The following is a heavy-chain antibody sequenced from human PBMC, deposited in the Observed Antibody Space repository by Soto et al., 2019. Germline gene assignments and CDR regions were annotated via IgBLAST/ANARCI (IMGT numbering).Heavy chain of an antibody. CDR1: GYTFTSYA. V-gene: IGHV1-3*01. Sequence: QVQLVQSGAEVKKPGASVKVSCKASGYTFTSYAMHWVRQAPGQRLEWMGWINAGNGNTKYSQKYQGRVTITRDTSASTAYMERSSLRSEDTAVYYCARDRVKVAARPHYYYGMDVWGQGTTVTVSS. CDR2: INAGNGNT. CDR3: ARDRVKVAARPHYYYGMDV. J-gene: IGHJ6*02. D-gene: IGHD6-6*01.